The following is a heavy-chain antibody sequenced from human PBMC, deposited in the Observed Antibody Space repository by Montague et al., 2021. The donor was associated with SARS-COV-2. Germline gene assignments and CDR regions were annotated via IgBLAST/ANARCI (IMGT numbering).Heavy chain of an antibody. J-gene: IGHJ5*02. D-gene: IGHD4-11*01. CDR3: ARERGRGVDYLDP. V-gene: IGHV4-34*01. CDR2: VNHGGTA. CDR1: GGSFSGYF. Sequence: SETLSLTCAVYGGSFSGYFWSWIRQTPGRGLEWIGEVNHGGTADYNPSLKSRVTLSVDTSKAQFSLILTSVTAADTAVYYCARERGRGVDYLDPWGQGTLVTVSS.